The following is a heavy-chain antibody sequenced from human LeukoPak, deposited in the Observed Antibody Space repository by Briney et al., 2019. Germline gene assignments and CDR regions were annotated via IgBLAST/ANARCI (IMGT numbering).Heavy chain of an antibody. CDR3: ARNGRDGYNHFDY. CDR2: INHSGST. CDR1: GGSFSGYY. Sequence: SETLSLTCAVYGGSFSGYYWSWIRQPPGKGLEWIGEINHSGSTNYNPSLKSRVTISVDTSKNQFSLKLSSVTAADTAVYYCARNGRDGYNHFDYWGQGTLVTVSS. J-gene: IGHJ4*02. D-gene: IGHD5-24*01. V-gene: IGHV4-34*01.